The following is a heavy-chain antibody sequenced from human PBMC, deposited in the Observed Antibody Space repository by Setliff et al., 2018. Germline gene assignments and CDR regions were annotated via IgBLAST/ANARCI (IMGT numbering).Heavy chain of an antibody. D-gene: IGHD6-19*01. V-gene: IGHV4-59*01. Sequence: KASETLSLTCNVSGDSMSSYYWSWIRQAPGKGLEWLGYIQKRGSTTTKYNPSLGSRISMSLDTSKNQFSLQLSSVSDGDTAVYYCARDQFSSGWYGPPESYFDCWGQGILVTVS. CDR2: IQKRGSTTT. J-gene: IGHJ4*02. CDR1: GDSMSSYY. CDR3: ARDQFSSGWYGPPESYFDC.